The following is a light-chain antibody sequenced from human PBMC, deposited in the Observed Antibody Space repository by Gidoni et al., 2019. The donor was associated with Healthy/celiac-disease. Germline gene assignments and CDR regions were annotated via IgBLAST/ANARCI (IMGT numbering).Light chain of an antibody. CDR2: GAS. V-gene: IGKV3-20*01. J-gene: IGKJ1*01. CDR3: QQYASSPGT. Sequence: EIVLTQSPGTLSLSPGERATLSCRASQSVSSSYLAWYQQKPGQAPRLLIFGASSRATGIPDSFSGSGSGTDFTLTISRLEPEDFAVYYCQQYASSPGTFGQGTKAEIK. CDR1: QSVSSSY.